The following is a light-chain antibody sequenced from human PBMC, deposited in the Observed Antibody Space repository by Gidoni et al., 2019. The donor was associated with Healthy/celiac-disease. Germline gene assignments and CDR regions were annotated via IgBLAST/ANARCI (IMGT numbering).Light chain of an antibody. V-gene: IGKV1-33*01. Sequence: DIQMTQSPSSLSASVGDRVTITCQASQDISNYLNWYQQKPGKAPKLLIYDASNLETRVPSRFSGSGSGTDFTFTISSLQPEDIATYYCQQYDNLPITFXXXTRLEIK. CDR2: DAS. J-gene: IGKJ5*01. CDR1: QDISNY. CDR3: QQYDNLPIT.